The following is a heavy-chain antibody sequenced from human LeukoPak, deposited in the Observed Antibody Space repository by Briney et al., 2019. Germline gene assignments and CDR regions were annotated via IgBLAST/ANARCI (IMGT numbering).Heavy chain of an antibody. CDR1: GYTFTGYY. Sequence: ASVKLSCTASGYTFTGYYMHWVRQAPGQGLEWMGWINPNSGGTNYAQKFQGRVTMTRDTSISTAYMELSSLRSEDTAVYYCARDNSVEDTAWWFDPWGQGTLVTVSS. CDR3: ARDNSVEDTAWWFDP. V-gene: IGHV1-2*02. J-gene: IGHJ5*02. CDR2: INPNSGGT. D-gene: IGHD4-23*01.